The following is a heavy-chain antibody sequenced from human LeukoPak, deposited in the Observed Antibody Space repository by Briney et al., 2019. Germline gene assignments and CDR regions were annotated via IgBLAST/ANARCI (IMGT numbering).Heavy chain of an antibody. CDR1: GFTVSSNY. CDR3: AKGRYYDILTGYPRQYYFDY. CDR2: LYSGAGT. Sequence: PGGSLRLSCAASGFTVSSNYMTWVRQAPGKGLEWVSVLYSGAGTYYADSVKGRFTISRDNSKNTLYLQMNSLRAEDTAVYYCAKGRYYDILTGYPRQYYFDYWGQGTLVTVSS. V-gene: IGHV3-53*05. J-gene: IGHJ4*02. D-gene: IGHD3-9*01.